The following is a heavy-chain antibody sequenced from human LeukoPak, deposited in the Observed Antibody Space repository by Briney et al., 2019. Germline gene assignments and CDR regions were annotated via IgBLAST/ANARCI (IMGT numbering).Heavy chain of an antibody. J-gene: IGHJ6*04. Sequence: GGSLRLSCAASGFTFSDYYMGWIRQAPGKGLEWVSYITDNGRKIYYADSLKGRFTISRDNAKYSLYLQMNSLRAEDTAVYYCAELGITMIGGVWGKGTTVTISS. CDR3: AELGITMIGGV. V-gene: IGHV3-11*04. CDR2: ITDNGRKI. CDR1: GFTFSDYY. D-gene: IGHD3-10*02.